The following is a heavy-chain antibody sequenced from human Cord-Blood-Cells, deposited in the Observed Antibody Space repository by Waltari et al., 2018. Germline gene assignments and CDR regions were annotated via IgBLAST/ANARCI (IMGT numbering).Heavy chain of an antibody. D-gene: IGHD6-13*01. V-gene: IGHV5-51*01. J-gene: IGHJ6*02. CDR2: IYPGDSDT. Sequence: KGSGYSFTSYWIGWVRQMPGKGLEWMGIIYPGDSDTRYSPSFQGQVTISADKSISTAYLQWSSLKASDTAMYYCPRRAQGSYSSSWYGNYYYGMDVWGQGTTVTVSS. CDR3: PRRAQGSYSSSWYGNYYYGMDV. CDR1: GYSFTSYW.